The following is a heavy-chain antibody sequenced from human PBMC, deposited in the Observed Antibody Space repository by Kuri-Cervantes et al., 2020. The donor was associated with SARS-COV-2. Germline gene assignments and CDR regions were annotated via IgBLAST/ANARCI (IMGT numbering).Heavy chain of an antibody. V-gene: IGHV3-21*01. Sequence: GESLKISCAASGFTFSSYSMNWVRQAPGKGLEWVSSISSSSSYIYYADSVKGRFTISRDNAKNSLYLQMNSLRAEDTAVYYCAKSGKHVDAFDIWGQGTMVTVSS. J-gene: IGHJ3*02. CDR2: ISSSSSYI. CDR1: GFTFSSYS. CDR3: AKSGKHVDAFDI.